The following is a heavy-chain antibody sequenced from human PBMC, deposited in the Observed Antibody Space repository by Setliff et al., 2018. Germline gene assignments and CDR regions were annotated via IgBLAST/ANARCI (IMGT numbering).Heavy chain of an antibody. Sequence: ASVKVSCKTSGYTFTGYFIHWVRQAPRQGLEWLGWINPKSGVTSYAQSFQGRIAMTRDTSINTVYMELNSLTSDDAAVYSCAREGGLQGATSYYYFYNYINVWGKGTKVTVSS. V-gene: IGHV1-2*02. CDR2: INPKSGVT. J-gene: IGHJ6*03. D-gene: IGHD1-26*01. CDR1: GYTFTGYF. CDR3: AREGGLQGATSYYYFYNYINV.